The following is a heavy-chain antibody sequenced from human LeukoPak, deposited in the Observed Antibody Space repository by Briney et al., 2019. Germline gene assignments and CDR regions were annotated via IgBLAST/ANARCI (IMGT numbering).Heavy chain of an antibody. CDR3: ARAYSYGYTFFDY. J-gene: IGHJ4*02. CDR1: GGSISSGGYS. CDR2: IYHSGST. V-gene: IGHV4-30-2*01. Sequence: YPSETLSLTCAVSGGSISSGGYSWSWIRQPPGKGLEWIGCIYHSGSTYYNPSLKSRVTISVDRSKNQFSLKLSSVTAADTAVYYCARAYSYGYTFFDYWGQGTLVTVSS. D-gene: IGHD5-18*01.